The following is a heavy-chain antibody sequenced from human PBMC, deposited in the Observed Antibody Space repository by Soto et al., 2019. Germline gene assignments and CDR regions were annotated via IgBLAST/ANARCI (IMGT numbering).Heavy chain of an antibody. Sequence: QVQLVQSGAEVKKPGASVKVSCKASGYTFTSYGISWVRQAPGQGLEWMGWISAYNGNTNYAQKLQGRVTMNTDTSTSTAYMELRSLRSDDTAVYYCAIDKRGSYHSYYYFYGMDVWGQGTTVTVSS. CDR3: AIDKRGSYHSYYYFYGMDV. J-gene: IGHJ6*02. CDR1: GYTFTSYG. V-gene: IGHV1-18*01. CDR2: ISAYNGNT. D-gene: IGHD1-26*01.